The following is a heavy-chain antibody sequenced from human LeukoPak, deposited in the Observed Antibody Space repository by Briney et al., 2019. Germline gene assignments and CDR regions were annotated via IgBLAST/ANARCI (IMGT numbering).Heavy chain of an antibody. Sequence: GGSLRLSCAASGFTFSNYWMSWVRQAPGKGLEWVANIKQDGGEKYYVDSAKGRFTISRDNAKNSLYLQMNSLRVEDTAVYYCAREGWPPPLDYWGQGTMVTVSS. V-gene: IGHV3-7*04. CDR2: IKQDGGEK. CDR1: GFTFSNYW. D-gene: IGHD2-15*01. CDR3: AREGWPPPLDY. J-gene: IGHJ4*02.